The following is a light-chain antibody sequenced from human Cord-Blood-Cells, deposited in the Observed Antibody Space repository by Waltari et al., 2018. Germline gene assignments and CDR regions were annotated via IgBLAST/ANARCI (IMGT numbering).Light chain of an antibody. V-gene: IGLV2-14*01. Sequence: QSALTQPASVSGSPGQSFTISCPGTSSDVGGYNYVSWYQQHPGKAPNLMIYDVSNRPSGVSIRCSGSKSVNTASLTISRLQTEDEADYYCSSYTSSSTYVFGTGTKVTVL. CDR1: SSDVGGYNY. J-gene: IGLJ1*01. CDR3: SSYTSSSTYV. CDR2: DVS.